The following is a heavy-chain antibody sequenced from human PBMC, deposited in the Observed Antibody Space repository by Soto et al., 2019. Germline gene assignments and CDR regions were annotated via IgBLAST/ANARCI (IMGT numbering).Heavy chain of an antibody. Sequence: PSETLSLTCTVSGDSINSADHYWSWIRQPPGKGLEWMGYIYHSGSTHYNPSLNSRLTISIDTSTNRFSLNLTSVTAADTAVYFCARLRWETENNWFDPWGQGALVTVSS. CDR2: IYHSGST. D-gene: IGHD1-26*01. J-gene: IGHJ5*02. CDR3: ARLRWETENNWFDP. CDR1: GDSINSADHY. V-gene: IGHV4-30-4*01.